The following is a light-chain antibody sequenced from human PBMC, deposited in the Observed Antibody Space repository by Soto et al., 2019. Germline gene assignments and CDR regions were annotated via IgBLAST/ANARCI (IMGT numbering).Light chain of an antibody. V-gene: IGKV3-20*01. CDR1: QTVSSNQ. CDR3: QQYSNAPPLT. CDR2: AAS. J-gene: IGKJ5*01. Sequence: EIVLTQSPGTLSLSPGEGATLSCRASQTVSSNQLAWYQQKPGQSPRLLVYAASTRAPGIPDRFSGSGSGTDFTLTISRLEPEDFAVYSCQQYSNAPPLTFGQGTRLDIK.